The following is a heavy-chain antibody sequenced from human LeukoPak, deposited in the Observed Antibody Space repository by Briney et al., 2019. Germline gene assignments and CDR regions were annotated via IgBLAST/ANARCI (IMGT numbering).Heavy chain of an antibody. CDR3: ARDLLGYSYDAYYFDF. Sequence: PGRSLRLSCAASGFTFSNYGMRWVRQAPGKGLEWVALLVCDGFYKYYADSVKGQFTISRDDSRNTLYLQLSSLRAEDTAVYYCARDLLGYSYDAYYFDFWGQGTLVTVSS. CDR2: LVCDGFYK. V-gene: IGHV3-30*03. J-gene: IGHJ4*02. CDR1: GFTFSNYG. D-gene: IGHD5-18*01.